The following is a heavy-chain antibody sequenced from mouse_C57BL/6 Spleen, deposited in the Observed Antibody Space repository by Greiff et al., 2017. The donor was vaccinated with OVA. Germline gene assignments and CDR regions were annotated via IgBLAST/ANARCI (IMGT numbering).Heavy chain of an antibody. CDR3: AITGTRAMDY. Sequence: VQLKESGPELVKPGASVKISCKASGYSFTDYNMNWVKQSNGKSLEWIGVINPNSGTTSYNQKFKGKATLTVDQSSSTAYMQLNSLTSEDSAVYYCAITGTRAMDYWGQGTSVTVAS. V-gene: IGHV1-39*01. CDR2: INPNSGTT. J-gene: IGHJ4*01. CDR1: GYSFTDYN. D-gene: IGHD4-1*01.